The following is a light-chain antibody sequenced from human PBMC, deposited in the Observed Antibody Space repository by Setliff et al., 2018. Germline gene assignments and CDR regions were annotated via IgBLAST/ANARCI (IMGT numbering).Light chain of an antibody. Sequence: QSVLTQPPSVSGAPGQRVTISCTGSSSNIGAGYDVHWYQQLPGTAPKLLIYGNSNRPSGVPDRFSGSKSGTSASLAITGLQAEDEADYYSQSYDTSLSGFYVFGTGTKGTVL. CDR1: SSNIGAGYD. V-gene: IGLV1-40*01. CDR2: GNS. CDR3: QSYDTSLSGFYV. J-gene: IGLJ1*01.